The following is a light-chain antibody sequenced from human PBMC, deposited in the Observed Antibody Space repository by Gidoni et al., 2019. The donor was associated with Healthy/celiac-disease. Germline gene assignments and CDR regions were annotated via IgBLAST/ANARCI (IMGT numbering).Light chain of an antibody. Sequence: QSALTQPASVSGSPGQSITISCTGTSSDVGGYTYVSWYQQHPGKAPKLMIYDVSNRHSGVSNRFSGSKSGNTASLTISGLQAEDEADYYCRSYTSSSTVVFGGGTKLTVL. J-gene: IGLJ2*01. CDR1: SSDVGGYTY. V-gene: IGLV2-14*03. CDR2: DVS. CDR3: RSYTSSSTVV.